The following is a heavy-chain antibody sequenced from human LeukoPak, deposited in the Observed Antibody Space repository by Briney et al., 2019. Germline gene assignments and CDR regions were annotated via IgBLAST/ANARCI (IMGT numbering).Heavy chain of an antibody. CDR3: ARERGYYDSSGYYYVGYFDY. Sequence: RTSETLSLTCTVSGGSISSSSYYWGWIRQPPGKGLEWIGSIYYSGSTYYNPSLKSRVTISVDTSKNQFSLKLSSVTAADTAVYYCARERGYYDSSGYYYVGYFDYWGQGTLVTVSS. CDR2: IYYSGST. CDR1: GGSISSSSYY. D-gene: IGHD3-22*01. J-gene: IGHJ4*02. V-gene: IGHV4-39*07.